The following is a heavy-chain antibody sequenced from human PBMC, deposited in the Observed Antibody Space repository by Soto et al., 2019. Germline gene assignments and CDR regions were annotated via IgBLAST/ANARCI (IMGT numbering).Heavy chain of an antibody. CDR1: GFTFDDYA. CDR2: INWNSGSI. CDR3: VKDESINWYSGHFRH. D-gene: IGHD6-13*01. J-gene: IGHJ1*01. V-gene: IGHV3-9*01. Sequence: GGSLRLSCAASGFTFDDYAMHWVRQVPGKGLEWVSGINWNSGSIGYGDSVKGRFAISRDNAKNSPHLQMNSLSAEDTAFYYCVKDESINWYSGHFRHWGQGTLVTVSS.